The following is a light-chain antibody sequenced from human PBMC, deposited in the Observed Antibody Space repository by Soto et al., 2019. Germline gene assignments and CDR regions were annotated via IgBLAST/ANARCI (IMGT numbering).Light chain of an antibody. Sequence: IQLTQSPSFLSASVGDRVTITCRASQDIRSYLTWYQQKPGKAPQVLIFGASTLQHGVPSRFSGSGSGTEFTLTINSLQPGDFATYYCQQSYTSRITFGLGTRLEIK. CDR2: GAS. CDR1: QDIRSY. V-gene: IGKV1-9*01. CDR3: QQSYTSRIT. J-gene: IGKJ5*01.